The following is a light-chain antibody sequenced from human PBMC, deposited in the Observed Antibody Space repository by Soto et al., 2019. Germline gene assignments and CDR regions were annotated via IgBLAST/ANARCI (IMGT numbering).Light chain of an antibody. Sequence: EIVLTQSPATLSLSPGERATLSCRASQSVSSYLAWYQQKPGQAPRLLIYDASNRATGIPARFSGSGSGTDFTLTISSLEPEVFAVYYCQQRSNWPQYTFGQGTKLEIK. J-gene: IGKJ2*01. CDR2: DAS. V-gene: IGKV3-11*01. CDR3: QQRSNWPQYT. CDR1: QSVSSY.